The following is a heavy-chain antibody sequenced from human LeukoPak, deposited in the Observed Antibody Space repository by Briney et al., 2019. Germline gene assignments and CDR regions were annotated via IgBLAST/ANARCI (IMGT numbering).Heavy chain of an antibody. CDR3: ARRGTIGTTTVDY. CDR1: SGSFSGYY. CDR2: INHSGST. Sequence: SETLSLTCAVYSGSFSGYYWSWIRQPPGKGLEWIGQINHSGSTNYNPSLKSRVTISVATSKNQFSLRLNSVTAADTAVYYCARRGTIGTTTVDYWGQGTPVTVSS. D-gene: IGHD1-1*01. V-gene: IGHV4-34*01. J-gene: IGHJ4*02.